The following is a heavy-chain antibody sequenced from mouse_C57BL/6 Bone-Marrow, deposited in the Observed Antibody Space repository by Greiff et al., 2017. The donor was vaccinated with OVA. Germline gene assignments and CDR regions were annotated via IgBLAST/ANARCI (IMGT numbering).Heavy chain of an antibody. Sequence: EVKLQESGPGLVKPSQSLSLTCSVTGYSITSGYYWNWIRQFPGNKLEWMGYISYDGSNNYNPSLKNRISITRDTSKNQFFLKLNSVTTEDTATYYCARIYYYWYFDVWGTGTTVTVSS. V-gene: IGHV3-6*01. CDR1: GYSITSGYY. CDR2: ISYDGSN. D-gene: IGHD1-1*01. CDR3: ARIYYYWYFDV. J-gene: IGHJ1*03.